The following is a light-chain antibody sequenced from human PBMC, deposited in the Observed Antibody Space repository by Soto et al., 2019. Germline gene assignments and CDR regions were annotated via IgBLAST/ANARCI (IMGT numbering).Light chain of an antibody. CDR2: GNS. CDR3: QSYDCSLSCVV. CDR1: SSNIGAKYG. V-gene: IGLV1-40*01. Sequence: QSVLTQPPSVSGAPGQRVTISCTGSSSNIGAKYGVHWYQHLPGTAPKLLIYGNSYRNSGVPDRFSGTKSDTSASLAITGLQAGDEADYYFQSYDCSLSCVVFGGGSKGTVL. J-gene: IGLJ2*01.